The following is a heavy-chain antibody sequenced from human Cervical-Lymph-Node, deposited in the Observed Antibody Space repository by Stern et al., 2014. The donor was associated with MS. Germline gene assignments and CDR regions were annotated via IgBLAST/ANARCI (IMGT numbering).Heavy chain of an antibody. Sequence: QVQLVESGAEVKKPGSSVKVSCKASGGTFITYAISWVRQAPGQGLEWMGGIIPILGKPNYGQNVQGRVTISADESTTTVYMELSSLRSEDTALYYCTRDRRHIDTIGGYFFDNWGQGTMVTVSS. CDR2: IIPILGKP. V-gene: IGHV1-69*01. D-gene: IGHD2-21*01. CDR3: TRDRRHIDTIGGYFFDN. J-gene: IGHJ4*02. CDR1: GGTFITYA.